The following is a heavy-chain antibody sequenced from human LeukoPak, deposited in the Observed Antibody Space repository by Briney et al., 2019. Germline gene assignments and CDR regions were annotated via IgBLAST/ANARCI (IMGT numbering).Heavy chain of an antibody. V-gene: IGHV3-15*07. D-gene: IGHD2-21*01. Sequence: GGSLRLSCAASGFNVNNAWMSWVRQASGKGLEWVGRIRSEIDGGATDYAAPVKGRFTISRDDSKNTLYLQINSLKIEDTAMYYCYTSITDYWGQGTLVTVSS. CDR1: GFNVNNAW. J-gene: IGHJ4*02. CDR3: YTSITDY. CDR2: IRSEIDGGAT.